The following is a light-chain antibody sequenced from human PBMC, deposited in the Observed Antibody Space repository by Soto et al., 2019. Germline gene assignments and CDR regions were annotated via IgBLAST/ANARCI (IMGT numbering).Light chain of an antibody. V-gene: IGLV2-11*01. CDR3: CSYAGRYIWV. J-gene: IGLJ3*02. Sequence: QSALTQPRSVSGSPGQSVTISCTGTSSDVGGYKYVSWYQQHPGKAPKLMIYDVSRRPSGVPDRFSGSKSGNTASLTISGLQAEDEADYYCCSYAGRYIWVFGGGTKLTV. CDR1: SSDVGGYKY. CDR2: DVS.